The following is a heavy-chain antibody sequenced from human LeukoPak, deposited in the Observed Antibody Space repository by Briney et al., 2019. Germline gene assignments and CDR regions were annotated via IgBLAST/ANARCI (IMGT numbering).Heavy chain of an antibody. CDR3: AQPGGLYGDYSHYYGMDV. CDR1: GGTFSSYA. D-gene: IGHD4-17*01. Sequence: SVKVSCKASGGTFSSYAISWVRHAPRQGLEWMGRIIPIFGIANYAQKFQGRVTITADKSTSTAYMELSSLRSEDTAVYYCAQPGGLYGDYSHYYGMDVWGKGTTVTVSS. J-gene: IGHJ6*04. V-gene: IGHV1-69*04. CDR2: IIPIFGIA.